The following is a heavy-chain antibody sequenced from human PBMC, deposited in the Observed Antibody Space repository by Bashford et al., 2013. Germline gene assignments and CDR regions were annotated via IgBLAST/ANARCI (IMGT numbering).Heavy chain of an antibody. CDR2: IYWNDDT. Sequence: SCPTLVKPTQTLTLTCTVSGFSLSTNGVGVGWIRQPPGKALECLALIYWNDDTRYRPSLKSRLTITKDTSRNQVVMTLSNMDPVDTATYYCAQTYFYGAGSYLFDFWGQGTLVTVSS. J-gene: IGHJ4*02. D-gene: IGHD3-10*01. V-gene: IGHV2-5*01. CDR1: GFSLSTNGVG. CDR3: AQTYFYGAGSYLFDF.